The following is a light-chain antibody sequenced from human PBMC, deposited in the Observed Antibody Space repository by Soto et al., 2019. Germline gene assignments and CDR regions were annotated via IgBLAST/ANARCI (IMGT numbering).Light chain of an antibody. J-gene: IGKJ2*01. CDR2: LGS. CDR3: MQSLQTPYT. V-gene: IGKV2-28*01. Sequence: DIVITQSPLSLPVTPGEPASISCRSSESLLHTNGYNYLDWYMQKPGQAPQLLIYLGSHRASGVPDRFTGSGSGTDFTLEISSVEAEDVAIYYCMQSLQTPYTFGQGSKLDIK. CDR1: ESLLHTNGYNY.